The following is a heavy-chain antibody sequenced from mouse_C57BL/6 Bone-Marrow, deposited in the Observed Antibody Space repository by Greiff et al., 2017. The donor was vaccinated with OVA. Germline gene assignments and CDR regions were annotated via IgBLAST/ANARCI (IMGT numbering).Heavy chain of an antibody. J-gene: IGHJ4*01. CDR1: GFSFNTYA. V-gene: IGHV10-1*01. CDR3: VSPVVAYPSCAMDY. Sequence: EVKLVESGGGLVPPKGSLTLSCAASGFSFNTYAMHWVRQAPGKGLEWVARIRSKSNNYATYYADSVKDRFTISRDDSESMLYLQMNNLKTENTAMYYCVSPVVAYPSCAMDYWGQGTSVTVSS. D-gene: IGHD1-1*01. CDR2: IRSKSNNYAT.